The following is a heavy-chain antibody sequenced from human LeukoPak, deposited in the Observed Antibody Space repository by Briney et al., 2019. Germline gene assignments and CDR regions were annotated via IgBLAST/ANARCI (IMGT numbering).Heavy chain of an antibody. CDR1: GFTFSSNW. Sequence: GGFLRLSCAASGFTFSSNWMHWVRQAPGKGLVWVSRINEDGSTTNYADSVKGRSTIFRDNAKNTLYLQMNSLRAEDTAVYYCVRDLGGRSGHWGQGTLVTVSS. V-gene: IGHV3-74*01. CDR2: INEDGSTT. CDR3: VRDLGGRSGH. J-gene: IGHJ4*02. D-gene: IGHD1-26*01.